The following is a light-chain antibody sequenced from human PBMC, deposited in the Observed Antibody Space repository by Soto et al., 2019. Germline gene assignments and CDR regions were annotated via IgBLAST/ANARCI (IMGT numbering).Light chain of an antibody. CDR3: QQYKDWPPIT. V-gene: IGKV3-15*01. CDR2: DAS. Sequence: ETVMTQSPATLSVSPGERATLSCRVSQSVNSRLAWYQQRPGQAPRLVIYDASTRATGIPPRFSGSGSGTDFTLTISSLQSEDFAIYFCQQYKDWPPITFGGGTKVEIK. CDR1: QSVNSR. J-gene: IGKJ4*01.